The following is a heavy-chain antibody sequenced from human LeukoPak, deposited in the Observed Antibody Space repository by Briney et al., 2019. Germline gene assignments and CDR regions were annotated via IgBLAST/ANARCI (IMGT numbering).Heavy chain of an antibody. CDR3: AREGLYHKDAFGI. CDR1: GGSISSYY. V-gene: IGHV4-59*01. CDR2: IYYSGST. D-gene: IGHD2-2*01. Sequence: SETLSLTCTVSGGSISSYYWSWIRQPPGKGLEWIGYIYYSGSTNYNPSLKSRVTISVDTSKNQFSLKLSSVTAADTAVYYCAREGLYHKDAFGIWGQGTMVTVSS. J-gene: IGHJ3*02.